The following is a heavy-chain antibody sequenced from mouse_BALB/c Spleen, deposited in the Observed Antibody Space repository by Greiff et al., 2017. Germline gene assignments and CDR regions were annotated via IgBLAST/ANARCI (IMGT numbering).Heavy chain of an antibody. J-gene: IGHJ3*01. Sequence: VKLQESGPGLVQPSQSLSITCTVSGFSLTSYGVHWVRQSPGKGLEWLGVIWSGGSTDYNAACITRLRLSKDNTTSQVFFKMNSLQAGDTAIYYCARNCDYYGSSYPFAYWGQGTLVTVSA. D-gene: IGHD1-1*01. CDR2: IWSGGST. CDR1: GFSLTSYG. V-gene: IGHV2-4-1*01. CDR3: ARNCDYYGSSYPFAY.